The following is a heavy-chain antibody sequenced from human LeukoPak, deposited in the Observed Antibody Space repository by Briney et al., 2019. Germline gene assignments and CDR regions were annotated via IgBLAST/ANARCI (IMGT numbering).Heavy chain of an antibody. CDR2: ISGSDGGT. CDR1: GFTFGSAA. Sequence: GGSLRLSCVASGFTFGSAAMTWVRQAPGKGLEWVSGISGSDGGTYYADSVKGRFTISRDNSKNTLYLQMNGLRVEDTAIYYCARDRGSGAFDNWGQGTPVTVSS. J-gene: IGHJ4*02. CDR3: ARDRGSGAFDN. V-gene: IGHV3-23*01. D-gene: IGHD2-8*02.